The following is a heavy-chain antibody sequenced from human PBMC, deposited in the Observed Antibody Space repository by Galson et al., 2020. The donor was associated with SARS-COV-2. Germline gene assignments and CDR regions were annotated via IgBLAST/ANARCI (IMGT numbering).Heavy chain of an antibody. Sequence: GGSLRLSCAASGFTVSSDYMSWVRQTPGKGLEWVSVIYRGDATYYADSVKGRFTISADNSKNTLYLQMTNLQGDDTAVYYCARVGGSGRYSGHWGQGTLVAVSS. CDR1: GFTVSSDY. D-gene: IGHD3-10*01. J-gene: IGHJ4*02. V-gene: IGHV3-66*02. CDR2: IYRGDAT. CDR3: ARVGGSGRYSGH.